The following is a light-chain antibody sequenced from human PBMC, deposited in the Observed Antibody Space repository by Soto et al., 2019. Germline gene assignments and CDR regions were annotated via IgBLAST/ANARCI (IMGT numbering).Light chain of an antibody. CDR1: QTVASN. CDR3: QQYHNWPPQYT. V-gene: IGKV3-15*01. CDR2: GAS. J-gene: IGKJ2*01. Sequence: EIVMTQSPATLSVSPGERATLSCRASQTVASNLAWYQQKPGHAPRLLIHGASSRATGVPARFSGSGPGTEFTLTISSLQSEDFAVYYCQQYHNWPPQYTFGQGTKLQIK.